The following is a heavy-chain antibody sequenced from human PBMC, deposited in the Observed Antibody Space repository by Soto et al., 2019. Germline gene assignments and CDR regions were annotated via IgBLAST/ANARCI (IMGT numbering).Heavy chain of an antibody. Sequence: PGGSMRPSCAASGFTFSSYAMHWVRQAPGKVLEWVAVISYDGSNKYYADSVKGRFTISRDTSNKTLYLQMNTRRAADTAVYFWASVIIPDEYSMSWYAGEENYYDNGMDVWGQGTTVTVSS. CDR3: ASVIIPDEYSMSWYAGEENYYDNGMDV. V-gene: IGHV3-30-3*01. CDR2: ISYDGSNK. D-gene: IGHD6-13*01. J-gene: IGHJ6*02. CDR1: GFTFSSYA.